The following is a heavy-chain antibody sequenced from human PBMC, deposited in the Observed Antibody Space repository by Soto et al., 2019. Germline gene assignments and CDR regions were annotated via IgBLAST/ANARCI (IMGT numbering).Heavy chain of an antibody. V-gene: IGHV4-34*01. D-gene: IGHD2-8*01. CDR1: GGSFSRYF. Sequence: QVQLQQWGAGLLKTSETLSLTCAVYGGSFSRYFWNWIRQPPGKGLEWIGEINHSGRTNYNPSLKSRVTISVDTSKNQFSLKLSSVTAADTAVYYCARGLSVTNTFYYYYAMDVWGQGTTVTVSS. J-gene: IGHJ6*02. CDR2: INHSGRT. CDR3: ARGLSVTNTFYYYYAMDV.